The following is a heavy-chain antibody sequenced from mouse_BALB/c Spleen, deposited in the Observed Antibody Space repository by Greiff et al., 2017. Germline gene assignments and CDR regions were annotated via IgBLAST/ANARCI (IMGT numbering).Heavy chain of an antibody. Sequence: EVKLQESGPGLVKPSQSLSLTCTVTGYSITSDYAWNWIRQFPGNKLEWMGYISYSGSTSYNPSLKSRISITRDTSKNQFFLQLNSVTTEDTATYYCARLGTGTYYFDYWGQGTTLTVSS. CDR2: ISYSGST. V-gene: IGHV3-2*02. CDR3: ARLGTGTYYFDY. CDR1: GYSITSDYA. J-gene: IGHJ2*01. D-gene: IGHD2-14*01.